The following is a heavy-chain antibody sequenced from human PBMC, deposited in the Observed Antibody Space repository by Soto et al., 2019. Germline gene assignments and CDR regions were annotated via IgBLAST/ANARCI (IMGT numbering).Heavy chain of an antibody. CDR3: GRHFSPGWVYHNGLDV. V-gene: IGHV4-39*01. CDR2: IYYSGNT. CDR1: GGSISSGGYY. J-gene: IGHJ6*01. D-gene: IGHD6-19*01. Sequence: PSETLSLTCTVCGGSISSGGYYWSWIRQPPGRGLEWIGSIYYSGNTYYSPSLESRLVMSVDTSKNQFSLKLSSVTAADTAVYYCGRHFSPGWVYHNGLDVWGQGTTVTVSS.